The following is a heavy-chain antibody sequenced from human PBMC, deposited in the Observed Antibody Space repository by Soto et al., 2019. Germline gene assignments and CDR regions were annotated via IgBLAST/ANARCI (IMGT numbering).Heavy chain of an antibody. CDR1: GISTSLYL. J-gene: IGHJ4*02. Sequence: GGSLRVSCAASGISTSLYLMGWVRQAPGRGLEWVASIKNDGTEKYYMDSLKGRFTISRDNARNSLYLQMNSLRAEDTAVYFCVTGYHSDYWGQGTLVTVSS. CDR2: IKNDGTEK. CDR3: VTGYHSDY. D-gene: IGHD5-18*01. V-gene: IGHV3-7*03.